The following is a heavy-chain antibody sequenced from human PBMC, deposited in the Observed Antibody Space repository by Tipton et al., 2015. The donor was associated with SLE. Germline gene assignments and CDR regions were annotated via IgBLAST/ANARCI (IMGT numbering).Heavy chain of an antibody. Sequence: TLSLTCTVSGGSMSSHCLNWIRQPPGKGLEWIGYVCYSGKTNYNPSLKSRATMSVDSSNSQFSLKVTSMSAADTAVYYCARWGMTAIWAFDLWGLGTMVTVSS. D-gene: IGHD2-21*02. CDR2: VCYSGKT. V-gene: IGHV4-59*11. J-gene: IGHJ3*01. CDR3: ARWGMTAIWAFDL. CDR1: GGSMSSHC.